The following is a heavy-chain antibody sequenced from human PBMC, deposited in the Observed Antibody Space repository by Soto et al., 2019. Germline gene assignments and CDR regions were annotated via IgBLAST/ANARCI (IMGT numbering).Heavy chain of an antibody. CDR2: ISYDGSNK. CDR1: GFTFSSYG. CDR3: AKDLVDGYSSSWPFGY. D-gene: IGHD6-13*01. J-gene: IGHJ4*02. V-gene: IGHV3-30*18. Sequence: GGSLRLSCAASGFTFSSYGMHWVRQAPGKGLEWVAVISYDGSNKYYADSVKGRFTISRDNSKNTLYLQMNSLRAEDTAVYYCAKDLVDGYSSSWPFGYWGQGTLVTVSS.